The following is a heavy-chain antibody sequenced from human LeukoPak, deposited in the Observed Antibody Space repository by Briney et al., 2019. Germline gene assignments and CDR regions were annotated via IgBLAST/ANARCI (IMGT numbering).Heavy chain of an antibody. V-gene: IGHV1-18*01. D-gene: IGHD2-21*01. Sequence: ASVKASCKGGDYIFTTYVVNWVRQAPGQGLAWMGWINTDNGNTNYAQKFQGRVTMTTDTSTSIVSMELRSLRSDDTAVYYCARVAGYSSYSYMDVWGKGTTVTVSS. J-gene: IGHJ6*03. CDR3: ARVAGYSSYSYMDV. CDR2: INTDNGNT. CDR1: DYIFTTYV.